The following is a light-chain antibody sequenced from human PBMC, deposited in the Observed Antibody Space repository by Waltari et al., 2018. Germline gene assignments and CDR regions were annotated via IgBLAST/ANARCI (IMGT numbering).Light chain of an antibody. CDR3: HLSGGSPRT. CDR1: QTVANTH. CDR2: VAS. J-gene: IGKJ4*01. V-gene: IGKV3-20*01. Sequence: ESVLTQSPDTLSLSPGKRATPSCSATQTVANTHSHWYQVKPGQAPSLLIYVASSRATGIPDRFRGSGSGTDFTLTISRLEPEDFAVYYCHLSGGSPRTFGGGTKVEIK.